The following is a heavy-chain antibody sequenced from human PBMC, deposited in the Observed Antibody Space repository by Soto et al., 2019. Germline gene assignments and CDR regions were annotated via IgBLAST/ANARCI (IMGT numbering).Heavy chain of an antibody. CDR3: AKDRHPDGIWTFDS. D-gene: IGHD1-1*01. V-gene: IGHV3-23*01. CDR2: ILGSGNT. Sequence: EVQLLESGGDLVQPGGSLRLSCATSGFTFSSFAMAWFRQAPGRGLAWVSEILGSGNTYYADSMKGRITISRDNSKNTVYLQMNSLRVDDTALYYCAKDRHPDGIWTFDSWGQGTLVTVSS. J-gene: IGHJ4*02. CDR1: GFTFSSFA.